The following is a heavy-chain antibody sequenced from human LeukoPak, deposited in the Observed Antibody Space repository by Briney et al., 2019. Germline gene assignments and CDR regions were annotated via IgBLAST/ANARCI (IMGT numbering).Heavy chain of an antibody. CDR3: ARKYYYGSGSYSQSYGMDV. V-gene: IGHV3-48*03. CDR1: AFTFSTYG. CDR2: ISGSGSTM. J-gene: IGHJ6*02. D-gene: IGHD3-10*01. Sequence: PGGSLRLSCAASAFTFSTYGMNWVRQAPGKGLEWVSYISGSGSTMYYADSVKGRFTISRDNAKNSLYLQMNSLRAEDTAVYYCARKYYYGSGSYSQSYGMDVWGQGTTVTVSS.